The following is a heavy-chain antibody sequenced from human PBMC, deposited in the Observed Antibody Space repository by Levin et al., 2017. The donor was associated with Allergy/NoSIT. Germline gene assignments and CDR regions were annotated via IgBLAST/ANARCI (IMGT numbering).Heavy chain of an antibody. CDR3: ARVGAGNVGDY. CDR1: GGSISSYY. Sequence: PSETLSLTCTVSGGSISSYYWSWIRQPPGKGLEWIGYIYYSGSTNYNPSLKSRVTISVDTSKNQFSLKLSSVTAADTAVYYCARVGAGNVGDYWGQGTLVTVSS. D-gene: IGHD6-19*01. V-gene: IGHV4-59*01. CDR2: IYYSGST. J-gene: IGHJ4*02.